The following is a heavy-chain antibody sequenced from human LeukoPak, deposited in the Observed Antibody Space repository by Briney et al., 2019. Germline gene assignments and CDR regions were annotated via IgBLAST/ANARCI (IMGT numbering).Heavy chain of an antibody. CDR1: GYTFTSYA. J-gene: IGHJ3*02. V-gene: IGHV1-3*01. D-gene: IGHD3-3*01. CDR3: AREHDFWSPYAFDI. Sequence: GASVKVSCTTSGYTFTSYAIQWVRQAPGQRLEWMGWINAGNGNTKYSQKFQGRVTITRDTSATTAYMELSTLRSEDTAVYYCAREHDFWSPYAFDIWGQGTMVTVSS. CDR2: INAGNGNT.